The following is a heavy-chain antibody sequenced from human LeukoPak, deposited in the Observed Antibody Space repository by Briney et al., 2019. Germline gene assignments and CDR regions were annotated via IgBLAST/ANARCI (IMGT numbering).Heavy chain of an antibody. J-gene: IGHJ6*02. D-gene: IGHD3-10*01. CDR1: GGSSSSGDYY. CDR2: IYYSGST. CDR3: ARDAPVLLWFGELYYGMDV. Sequence: SQTLSLTCTVSGGSSSSGDYYWSWIRQPPGKGLEWIGYIYYSGSTYYNPSLKSRVTISVDTSKNQFSLKLSSVTAADTAVYYCARDAPVLLWFGELYYGMDVWGQGTTVTVSS. V-gene: IGHV4-30-4*01.